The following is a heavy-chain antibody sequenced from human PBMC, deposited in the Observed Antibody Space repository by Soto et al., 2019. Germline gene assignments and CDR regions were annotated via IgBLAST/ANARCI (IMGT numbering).Heavy chain of an antibody. CDR2: IYYSGST. J-gene: IGHJ2*01. D-gene: IGHD3-9*01. Sequence: SETLSLTCTVSGGSISNYYWSWIRQPPGKGLEWIGYIYYSGSTNYNPSLKSRAIISVDTSKNQFSLRLNSVTAADTAVYYCARTHYDILTGYSYWYFHLWGRGTLVT. CDR3: ARTHYDILTGYSYWYFHL. CDR1: GGSISNYY. V-gene: IGHV4-59*01.